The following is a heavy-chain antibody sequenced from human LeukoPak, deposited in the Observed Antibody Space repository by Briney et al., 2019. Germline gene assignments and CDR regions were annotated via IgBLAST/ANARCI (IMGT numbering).Heavy chain of an antibody. J-gene: IGHJ4*02. CDR3: ARSLGRLYYFDY. CDR1: GYTFTSYW. CDR2: IYPGDSDT. D-gene: IGHD2-21*01. V-gene: IGHV5-51*01. Sequence: GESLQISCKGFGYTFTSYWIGWVRQMPGKGLEWMGIIYPGDSDTRYRPSFQGQVTISADKSISTAYLQWSSLKASDTAMYYCARSLGRLYYFDYWGQGTLVTVSS.